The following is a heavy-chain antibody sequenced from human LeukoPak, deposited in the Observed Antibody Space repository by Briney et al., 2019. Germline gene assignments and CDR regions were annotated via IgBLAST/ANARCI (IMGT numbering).Heavy chain of an antibody. V-gene: IGHV1-18*01. D-gene: IGHD3-22*01. CDR2: ISAYNGNT. CDR1: GGTFSSYA. J-gene: IGHJ4*02. Sequence: ASVKVSCKASGGTFSSYAISWVRQAPGQGLEWMGWISAYNGNTNYAQKLQGRATMTTDTSTSTAYMELRSLRSDDTAVYYCARGFGSSGYLTPHYFDYWGQGTLVTVSS. CDR3: ARGFGSSGYLTPHYFDY.